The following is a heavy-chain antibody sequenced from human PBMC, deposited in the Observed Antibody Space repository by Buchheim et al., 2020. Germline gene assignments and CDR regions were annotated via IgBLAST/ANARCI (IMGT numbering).Heavy chain of an antibody. J-gene: IGHJ4*02. Sequence: QVQLVESGGGVVQPGRSLRLSCAASGFTFSSYGMHWVRQAPGKGLEWVAVISYDGSNKYYADSVKGRFTISRDNSKNTLYLQMNSLRAEDTAVYYCAKDFARWLQLLDIFDYWGQGTL. CDR2: ISYDGSNK. CDR3: AKDFARWLQLLDIFDY. CDR1: GFTFSSYG. D-gene: IGHD5-24*01. V-gene: IGHV3-30*18.